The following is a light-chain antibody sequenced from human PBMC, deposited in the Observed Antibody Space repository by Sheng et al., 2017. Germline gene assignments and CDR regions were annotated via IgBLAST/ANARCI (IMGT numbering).Light chain of an antibody. CDR1: QGIGTW. CDR3: QQYYSFPWT. CDR2: GAS. Sequence: DIQMTQSPSSVSASIGNRVTITCRASQGIGTWLAWYQQKPGRAPKLLIYGASSLQSGVPSRFSGSGSGTDFTLTISSLQPEDFATYYCQQYYSFPWTFGQGTKVEIK. J-gene: IGKJ1*01. V-gene: IGKV1-12*01.